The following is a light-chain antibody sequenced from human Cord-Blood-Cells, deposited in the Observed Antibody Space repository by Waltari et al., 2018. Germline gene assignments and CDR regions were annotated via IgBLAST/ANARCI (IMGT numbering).Light chain of an antibody. CDR2: DAS. CDR3: QQRSNWYT. J-gene: IGKJ2*01. Sequence: EIVLTQSPATLSLSPGETATLYCRASQSVSSYLACYQQKPGQAPRLLIYDASNRATGIPTRFSGSGSGTDFTLTISSLAPEDFAVYYCQQRSNWYTFGQGTKLEIK. V-gene: IGKV3-11*01. CDR1: QSVSSY.